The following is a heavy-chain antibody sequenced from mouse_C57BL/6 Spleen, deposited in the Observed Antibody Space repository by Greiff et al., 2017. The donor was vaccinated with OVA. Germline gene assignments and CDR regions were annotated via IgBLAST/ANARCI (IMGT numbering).Heavy chain of an antibody. J-gene: IGHJ3*01. CDR3: ARGDGSSFFAY. D-gene: IGHD1-1*01. CDR2: IDPSDSYT. V-gene: IGHV1-69*01. CDR1: GYTFTSYW. Sequence: QVQLQQPGAELVMPGASVKLSCKASGYTFTSYWMHWVKQRPGQGLEWIGEIDPSDSYTNYNQKFKGKSTLTVDKSSSTAYMQLSSLTSEDSAVYYCARGDGSSFFAYWGQGTLVTVSA.